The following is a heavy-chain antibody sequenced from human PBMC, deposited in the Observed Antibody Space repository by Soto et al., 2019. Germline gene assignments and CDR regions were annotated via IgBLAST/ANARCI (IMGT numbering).Heavy chain of an antibody. CDR3: ARYYYDSSSRQSNWFDP. D-gene: IGHD3-22*01. CDR2: MHYSGTT. J-gene: IGHJ5*02. V-gene: IGHV4-30-4*08. Sequence: SETLSLTCTVSGDSIGRSSYFWGWIRQTPGKGLEWIGYMHYSGTTYYNPSLKSRVTISVDTSRNQFSLKLSSVTAADTAVYSCARYYYDSSSRQSNWFDPWGQGTLVTVSS. CDR1: GDSIGRSSYF.